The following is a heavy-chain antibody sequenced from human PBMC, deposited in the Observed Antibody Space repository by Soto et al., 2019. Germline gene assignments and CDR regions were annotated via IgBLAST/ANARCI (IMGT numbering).Heavy chain of an antibody. Sequence: QVQLVQSGAEVKKPGSSVKVSCKASGGTFSSYAISWVRQAPGQGLEWMGGIIPIFGTANYAQKFQGRVTITADESTSTAYMELSSLRSEDTAVHYCARVNLGYCSGGSCYVEFFDYWGQGTLVTVSS. CDR3: ARVNLGYCSGGSCYVEFFDY. CDR1: GGTFSSYA. V-gene: IGHV1-69*01. D-gene: IGHD2-15*01. J-gene: IGHJ4*02. CDR2: IIPIFGTA.